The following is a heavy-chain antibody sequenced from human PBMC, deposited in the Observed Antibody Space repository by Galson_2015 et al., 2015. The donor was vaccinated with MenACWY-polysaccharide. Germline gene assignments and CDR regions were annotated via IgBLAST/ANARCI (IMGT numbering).Heavy chain of an antibody. Sequence: SLRLSCAASGFTFSNHWMYWVRQAPGEGRVWGSRINSDATIINYADSVKGRFAISRDNARDTLYLEMNSLRAEDTGVYFCARDRVDAVVIYDHTMFDSWGQGVLVTVSS. CDR2: INSDATII. D-gene: IGHD5-18*01. J-gene: IGHJ4*02. CDR3: ARDRVDAVVIYDHTMFDS. V-gene: IGHV3-74*01. CDR1: GFTFSNHW.